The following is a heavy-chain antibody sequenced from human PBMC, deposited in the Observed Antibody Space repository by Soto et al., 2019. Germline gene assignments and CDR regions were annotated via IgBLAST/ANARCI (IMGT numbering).Heavy chain of an antibody. CDR3: ARQGMAARKYYSTYLDV. V-gene: IGHV3-30-3*01. D-gene: IGHD6-6*01. CDR2: ISSDATNK. Sequence: QVQLVESGGGVVQPGRSLRLSCAASGFTFRDYAMHWVRQAPGKGLEWVTLISSDATNKYLADSVKGQFTISRDNSKNTLYLQMNSLRVEDTGLYYCARQGMAARKYYSTYLDVWGQGTTVIV. CDR1: GFTFRDYA. J-gene: IGHJ6*02.